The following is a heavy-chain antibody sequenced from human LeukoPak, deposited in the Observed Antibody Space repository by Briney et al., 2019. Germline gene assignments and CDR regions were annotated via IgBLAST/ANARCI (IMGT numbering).Heavy chain of an antibody. CDR3: ARSVRGYERCEDY. D-gene: IGHD5-12*01. J-gene: IGHJ4*02. CDR1: GFTFSSYS. Sequence: PGGSLRLSCAASGFTFSSYSMNWVRQAPGKGLEWVSYISSSSSTIYYADSVKGRFTISRDNAKNSLYLQMNSLRDEDTAVYYFARSVRGYERCEDYWGQGTLVTVSS. V-gene: IGHV3-48*02. CDR2: ISSSSSTI.